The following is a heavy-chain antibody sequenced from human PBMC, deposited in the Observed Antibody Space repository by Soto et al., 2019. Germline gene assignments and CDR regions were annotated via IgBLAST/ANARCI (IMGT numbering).Heavy chain of an antibody. D-gene: IGHD1-26*01. CDR3: ARFRELLYDYYYGMDV. CDR1: GYTFTSYD. V-gene: IGHV1-8*01. CDR2: MNPNSGNT. J-gene: IGHJ6*02. Sequence: QVQLVQSGAEVKKPGASVKVSCKASGYTFTSYDINWVRQATGQGLEWMGWMNPNSGNTGYAQKFQGRVTMTRNTSRKRACMALRSLRSEDTAVYYCARFRELLYDYYYGMDVWCQGTTVTVSS.